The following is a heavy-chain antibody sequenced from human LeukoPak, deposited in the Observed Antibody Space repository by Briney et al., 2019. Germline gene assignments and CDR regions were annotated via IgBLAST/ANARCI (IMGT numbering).Heavy chain of an antibody. CDR3: ATLGYCSGGSCYLYYYYGMDV. D-gene: IGHD2-15*01. CDR1: GFTFSSYG. J-gene: IGHJ6*02. CDR2: IWYDGSNK. V-gene: IGHV3-33*03. Sequence: GGSLRLSCAASGFTFSSYGMHWVRQAPGTGLEWVAVIWYDGSNKYYADSVKGRFTISRDNSKNTLYLQMNSLRAEDTAVYYCATLGYCSGGSCYLYYYYGMDVWGQGTTVTVSS.